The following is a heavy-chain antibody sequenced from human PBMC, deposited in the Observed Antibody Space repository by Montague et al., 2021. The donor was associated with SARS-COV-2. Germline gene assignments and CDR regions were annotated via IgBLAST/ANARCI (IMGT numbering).Heavy chain of an antibody. CDR2: INHSGNT. CDR1: GGSFSGYY. J-gene: IGHJ5*02. Sequence: SETLSLTCAVHGGSFSGYYRTWVRQPPGKGLERIGEINHSGNTNYKSSLESRITMSVDTSKCLVSLNLSSVTAADTAVYYCARASSSWSGLDPWGQGTPVTVSS. CDR3: ARASSSWSGLDP. D-gene: IGHD3-3*01. V-gene: IGHV4-34*01.